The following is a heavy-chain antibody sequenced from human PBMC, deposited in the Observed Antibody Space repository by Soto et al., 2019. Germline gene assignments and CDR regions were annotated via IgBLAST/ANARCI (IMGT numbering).Heavy chain of an antibody. CDR1: GGTVSSYT. V-gene: IGHV1-69*13. D-gene: IGHD2-21*02. CDR3: AREVPYGGNSPPFGP. J-gene: IGHJ5*02. Sequence: ASVKVSCKASGGTVSSYTICWVRQSPGQGLEWMGGIIPIFGTANYAQKFQGRVTITADESTSTAYMELSSLRSEDTAVYYCAREVPYGGNSPPFGPWGQGTLVTVSS. CDR2: IIPIFGTA.